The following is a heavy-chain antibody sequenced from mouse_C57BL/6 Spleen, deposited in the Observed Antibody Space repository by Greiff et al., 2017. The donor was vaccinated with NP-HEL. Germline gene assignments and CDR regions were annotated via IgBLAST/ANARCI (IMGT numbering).Heavy chain of an antibody. CDR2: ILPNSGST. CDR1: VSTFTTSW. Sequence: LPPPVPFLLHPGASLTFSSTASVSTFTTSWLPWLTQRPGHGLAWIGMILPNSGSTNYNEKFKSTATLTVDKSSSTAYVQLSSLTSEDSAVYDCARCRGDYGSSYDMDDWGQGTSVTVSS. CDR3: ARCRGDYGSSYDMDD. V-gene: IGHV1-64*01. D-gene: IGHD1-1*01. J-gene: IGHJ4*01.